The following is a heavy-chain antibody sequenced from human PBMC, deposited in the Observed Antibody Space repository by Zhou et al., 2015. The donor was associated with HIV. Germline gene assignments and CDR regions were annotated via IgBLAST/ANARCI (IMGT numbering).Heavy chain of an antibody. J-gene: IGHJ3*02. CDR3: ARALKTGNPLRYCSSTSCPRDDAFDI. Sequence: QVQLVQSGAEVKKPGSSVKVSCKASGGTFSSYAISWVRQAPGQGLEWMGGIIPIFGTANYAQKFQGRVTITADESTSTAYMELSSLRSEDTAVYYCARALKTGNPLRYCSSTSCPRDDAFDIWGQGTMVTVSS. D-gene: IGHD2-2*01. CDR2: IIPIFGTA. V-gene: IGHV1-69*01. CDR1: GGTFSSYA.